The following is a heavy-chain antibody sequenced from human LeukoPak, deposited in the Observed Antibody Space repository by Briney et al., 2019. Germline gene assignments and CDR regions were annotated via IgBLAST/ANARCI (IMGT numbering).Heavy chain of an antibody. CDR1: GFTFSSYA. J-gene: IGHJ4*02. D-gene: IGHD3-22*01. V-gene: IGHV3-30*02. CDR2: IWYDGSNK. Sequence: PGGPLRLSCAASGFTFSSYAMSGVRQAPGKGLEGVAFIWYDGSNKYYADSVKGRFTISRDNSKNTLYLQMNSLRAQATAVYYCAKLISRESYYYDSSGYDYWGQGTLVTVSS. CDR3: AKLISRESYYYDSSGYDY.